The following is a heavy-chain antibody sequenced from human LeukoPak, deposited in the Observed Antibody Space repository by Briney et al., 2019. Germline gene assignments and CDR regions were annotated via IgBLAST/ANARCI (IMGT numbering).Heavy chain of an antibody. V-gene: IGHV3-66*01. D-gene: IGHD3-10*01. CDR1: GFTVSTNY. CDR2: IYSGDTT. Sequence: GGSLRLSCAASGFTVSTNYMSWVRQAPGKGLEWVSVIYSGDTTFYADSVRGKFTISRDNFKNTLYLQMNSLRAADTAVYYCASILRSSSGYYFDYWGQGTLVTVSS. CDR3: ASILRSSSGYYFDY. J-gene: IGHJ4*02.